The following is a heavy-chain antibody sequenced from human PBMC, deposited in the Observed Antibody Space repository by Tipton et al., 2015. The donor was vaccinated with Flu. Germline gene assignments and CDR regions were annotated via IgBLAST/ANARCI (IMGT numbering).Heavy chain of an antibody. Sequence: TLSLTCAVSGYSINSGYYWGWIRQPPGKGLEWIGTIYHSGYTYYNPSLKSRLTISVDTSKNQFSLNFIYVTAADTALYFCARLTVGGGPGRGPDYWGQGTLVTVSS. CDR3: ARLTVGGGPGRGPDY. CDR1: GYSINSGYY. D-gene: IGHD7-27*01. V-gene: IGHV4-38-2*01. CDR2: IYHSGYT. J-gene: IGHJ4*02.